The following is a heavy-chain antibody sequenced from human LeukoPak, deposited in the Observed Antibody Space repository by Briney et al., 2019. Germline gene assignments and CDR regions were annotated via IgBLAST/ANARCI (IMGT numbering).Heavy chain of an antibody. CDR3: AKSVGATTEMYYFDY. V-gene: IGHV3-43D*03. D-gene: IGHD1-26*01. CDR1: GFTFDDYA. CDR2: ISWDGGST. Sequence: GGSLRLSCAASGFTFDDYAMHWVRQAPGKGLEWVSLISWDGGSTYYADSVKGRFTISRDNSKNSLYLQMNSLRAEDTALYYCAKSVGATTEMYYFDYWGQGTLVTVSS. J-gene: IGHJ4*02.